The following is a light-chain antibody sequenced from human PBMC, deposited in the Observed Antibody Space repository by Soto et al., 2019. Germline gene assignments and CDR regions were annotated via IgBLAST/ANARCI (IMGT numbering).Light chain of an antibody. J-gene: IGLJ1*01. CDR3: TSDINSCPYL. CDR1: SSDVGGYNY. CDR2: DVS. V-gene: IGLV2-14*01. Sequence: QSVLTQPASVSGYPGQSITISCTGTSSDVGGYNYVSWYQQHPGKAPKLMIYDVSNRPSGVSNRFSGSKSGNTASLTISGLQAEDFADYYCTSDINSCPYLCATGPSVAVL.